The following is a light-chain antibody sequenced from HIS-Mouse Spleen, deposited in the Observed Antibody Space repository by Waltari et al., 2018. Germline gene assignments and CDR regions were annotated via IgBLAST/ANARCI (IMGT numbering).Light chain of an antibody. CDR3: SSYTSSSTLVV. Sequence: QSALPQPASVSGSPGQSITISCTGTSSDVGGYNHVPWYQHTPGKAPKLMIYDDSNRPSGVSNRFSGSKSGNTASLTISGLQAEDEADYYCSSYTSSSTLVVFGGGTKLTVL. CDR2: DDS. CDR1: SSDVGGYNH. J-gene: IGLJ2*01. V-gene: IGLV2-14*03.